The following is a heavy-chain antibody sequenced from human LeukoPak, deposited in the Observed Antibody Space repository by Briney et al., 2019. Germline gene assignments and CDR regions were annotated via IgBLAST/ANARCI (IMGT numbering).Heavy chain of an antibody. Sequence: ASVTVSCKASGYTFTSYDINWVRQAAGKGLEGMGWMNPNSGNTVYAQKFQGRVTMTRNTSISTAYMELSSLRAEDTAVYYCARGKGTTMFRGVGYYYYGMDVWGQGTPVTVSS. CDR2: MNPNSGNT. CDR1: GYTFTSYD. D-gene: IGHD3-10*01. V-gene: IGHV1-8*01. CDR3: ARGKGTTMFRGVGYYYYGMDV. J-gene: IGHJ6*02.